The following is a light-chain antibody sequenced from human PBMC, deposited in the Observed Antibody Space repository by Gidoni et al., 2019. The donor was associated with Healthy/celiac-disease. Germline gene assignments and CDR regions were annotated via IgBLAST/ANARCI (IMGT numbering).Light chain of an antibody. CDR2: AAS. CDR3: QQSYSTVALT. J-gene: IGKJ4*01. Sequence: DIQLTQSPSSLSASVGDRVTITCRASESISSYLDWYQQKQGKDPKHLIYAASSLQSGVPSRCSGSRSGTDFTLIISSRQPEDCATYYCQQSYSTVALTFGGGTKVEIK. V-gene: IGKV1-39*01. CDR1: ESISSY.